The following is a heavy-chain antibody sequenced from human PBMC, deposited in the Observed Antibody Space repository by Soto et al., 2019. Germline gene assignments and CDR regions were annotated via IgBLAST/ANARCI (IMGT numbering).Heavy chain of an antibody. CDR3: AKDSRHDYSNPSDY. Sequence: PGGSLRLSCAASRFTFSNYAMSWVRQAPGKGLEWVSAISGSGGITYYADSVRGRFTISRDNSKNTLYLQMNSLRAEDSAIYYCAKDSRHDYSNPSDYWGQGTLVTVSS. CDR2: ISGSGGIT. J-gene: IGHJ4*02. CDR1: RFTFSNYA. V-gene: IGHV3-23*01. D-gene: IGHD4-4*01.